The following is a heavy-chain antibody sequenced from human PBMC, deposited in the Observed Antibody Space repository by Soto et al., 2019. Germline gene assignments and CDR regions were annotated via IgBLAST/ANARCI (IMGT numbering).Heavy chain of an antibody. CDR2: IYYSGST. J-gene: IGHJ3*02. D-gene: IGHD3-9*01. V-gene: IGHV4-39*01. CDR1: GGSISSSIYY. Sequence: PSETLSLTCTVSGGSISSSIYYWGWIRQPPGKGLEWIGSIYYSGSTYYNPSLKSRVTISVDTSKNQFSLKLSSVTAADTAVYYCARHEVPGYDILAGYYTPGAFDIWGQGTMVTVSS. CDR3: ARHEVPGYDILAGYYTPGAFDI.